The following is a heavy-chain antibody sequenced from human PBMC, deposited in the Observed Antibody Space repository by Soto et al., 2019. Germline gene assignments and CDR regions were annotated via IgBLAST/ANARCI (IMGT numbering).Heavy chain of an antibody. CDR3: ARDSPHYDFWSADSWHYYYYSGMDV. CDR1: GFTVSSNY. J-gene: IGHJ6*02. CDR2: IYSGGST. Sequence: EVQLVESGGGLVQPGGSLRLSCAASGFTVSSNYMSWVRQAPGKGLEWVSVIYSGGSTYYADSVKGRFTISRDNSKNTLYLQMNSLRAEDTAVYYCARDSPHYDFWSADSWHYYYYSGMDVWGQGTTVTVSS. V-gene: IGHV3-66*01. D-gene: IGHD3-3*01.